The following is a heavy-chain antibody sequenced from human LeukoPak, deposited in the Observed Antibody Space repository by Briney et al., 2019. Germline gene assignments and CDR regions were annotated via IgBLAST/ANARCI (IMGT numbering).Heavy chain of an antibody. CDR2: IYPGDSDT. Sequence: GESLKISCKGSGYSFTSYWIGWVRQMTGKGLEWMGIIYPGDSDTRYSPSFQGQVTISADKSISTAYPQWSSLKASDTAMYYCARAGYSSGWDPYYFDYWGQGTLVTVSS. D-gene: IGHD6-19*01. CDR3: ARAGYSSGWDPYYFDY. CDR1: GYSFTSYW. V-gene: IGHV5-51*01. J-gene: IGHJ4*02.